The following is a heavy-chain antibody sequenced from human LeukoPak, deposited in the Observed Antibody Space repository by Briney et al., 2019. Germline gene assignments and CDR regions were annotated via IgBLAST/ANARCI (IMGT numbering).Heavy chain of an antibody. Sequence: GGSLRLSCAASGFTFSMYWMHWVRQAPGKGLVWVSRINTDGSHTTYADSVKGRVTISRDNAKNTLYLQMNSLRAEDTAVYSCAGTYYYDSSGYYYIGKWGQGTLVTVSS. V-gene: IGHV3-74*01. CDR3: AGTYYYDSSGYYYIGK. D-gene: IGHD3-22*01. J-gene: IGHJ4*02. CDR2: INTDGSHT. CDR1: GFTFSMYW.